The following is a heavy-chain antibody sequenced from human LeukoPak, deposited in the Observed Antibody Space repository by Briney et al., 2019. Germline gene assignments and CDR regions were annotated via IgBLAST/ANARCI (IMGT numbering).Heavy chain of an antibody. CDR3: ARGGGYSSSWYTQQNAFDI. D-gene: IGHD6-13*01. J-gene: IGHJ3*02. Sequence: SETLSLTCTVSGGSISSGDYYWSWIRRPPGKGLEWIGYIYYSGSTYCNPSLESRVTISVDTSKNQFSLKLSSVTAADTAVYYCARGGGYSSSWYTQQNAFDIWGQGTMVTVSS. CDR1: GGSISSGDYY. V-gene: IGHV4-30-4*08. CDR2: IYYSGST.